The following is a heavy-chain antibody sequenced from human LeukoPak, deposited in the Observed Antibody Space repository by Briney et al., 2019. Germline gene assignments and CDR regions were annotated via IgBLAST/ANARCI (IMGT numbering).Heavy chain of an antibody. CDR3: ARSYSGSYSGEFDP. V-gene: IGHV3-64*01. J-gene: IGHJ5*02. CDR1: GFTFSSYA. Sequence: PGGSLRLSCAASGFTFSSYAMHWVRQAPGKGLEYVSAISSNGGSTYYANSVKGRFTISRDNSKNTLYLQMGSLRAEDMAVYYCARSYSGSYSGEFDPWGQGTLVTVSS. D-gene: IGHD1-26*01. CDR2: ISSNGGST.